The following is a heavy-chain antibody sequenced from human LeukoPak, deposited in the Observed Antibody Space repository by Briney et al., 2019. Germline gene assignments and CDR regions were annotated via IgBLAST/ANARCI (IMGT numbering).Heavy chain of an antibody. CDR1: GGSISSGGHY. D-gene: IGHD3-10*01. V-gene: IGHV4-31*03. CDR3: ASGLGELLPLVFDY. J-gene: IGHJ4*02. Sequence: SETLSLTCTASGGSISSGGHYWSWIRQHPGKGLEWIGYIYYSGSTYYNPSLKSRVTISVDTSKNQSSLKLSSVTAADTAVYYCASGLGELLPLVFDYWGQGTLVTVSS. CDR2: IYYSGST.